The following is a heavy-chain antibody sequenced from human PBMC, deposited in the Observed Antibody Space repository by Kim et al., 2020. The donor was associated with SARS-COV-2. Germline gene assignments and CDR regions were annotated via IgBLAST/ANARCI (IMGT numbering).Heavy chain of an antibody. D-gene: IGHD3-10*01. V-gene: IGHV3-30*18. J-gene: IGHJ5*02. CDR2: ISYDAKNI. Sequence: GGSLRLSCAASGFTFRSSGMHWVRQAPGKGLEWLAIISYDAKNIFYADSVKGRFTISRDNSKSTLYLQMNSLRPEDTAVYYCVKGQLFDHWGQGTLVTVSA. CDR1: GFTFRSSG. CDR3: VKGQLFDH.